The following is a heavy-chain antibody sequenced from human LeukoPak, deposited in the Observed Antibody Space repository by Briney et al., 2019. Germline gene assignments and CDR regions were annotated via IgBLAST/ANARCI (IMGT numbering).Heavy chain of an antibody. CDR1: GGSISRSSYY. Sequence: PSETLSLTCTVSGGSISRSSYYWGWIRQPPGKGLEWIGSIYYSGSTYYNPSLKSRVTISVDTSKNQFSLKLSSVTAADTAVYYCARVNWDDVVIFYWGQGTLVTVSS. D-gene: IGHD1-20*01. CDR2: IYYSGST. V-gene: IGHV4-39*07. CDR3: ARVNWDDVVIFY. J-gene: IGHJ4*02.